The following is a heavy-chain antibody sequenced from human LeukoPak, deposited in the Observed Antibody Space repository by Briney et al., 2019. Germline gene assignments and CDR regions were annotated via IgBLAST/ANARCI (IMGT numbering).Heavy chain of an antibody. Sequence: GGSLRLSCTASGFTFDDYGMSWVRHARGKGVEWVSGINWNGGSTGYADSVKVRFTISRDNAKNSLYLQMNSLRAEDTALYYCARDGAVAGTGDCFDYWGQGTLVTVSS. J-gene: IGHJ4*02. CDR3: ARDGAVAGTGDCFDY. CDR1: GFTFDDYG. D-gene: IGHD6-19*01. V-gene: IGHV3-20*04. CDR2: INWNGGST.